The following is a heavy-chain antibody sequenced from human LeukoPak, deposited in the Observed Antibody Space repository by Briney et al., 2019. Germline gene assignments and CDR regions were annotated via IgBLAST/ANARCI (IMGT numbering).Heavy chain of an antibody. CDR2: INHSGST. D-gene: IGHD1-7*01. V-gene: IGHV4-34*01. Sequence: SETLSLTCAVYGGSFSGYYWSWIRQPPGKGLEWIGEINHSGSTNYNPSLKSRVTISVDTSKNQFSMKLSSVTAADTAVYYCATGVRNWHYYRRNCFDPWGQGTLVTVSS. J-gene: IGHJ5*02. CDR1: GGSFSGYY. CDR3: ATGVRNWHYYRRNCFDP.